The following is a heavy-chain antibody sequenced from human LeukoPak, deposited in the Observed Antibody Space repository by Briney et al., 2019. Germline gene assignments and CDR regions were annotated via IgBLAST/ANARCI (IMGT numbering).Heavy chain of an antibody. Sequence: SETLSLTCTVSGAGSMETYYWSWIRQTPGRGLEWIGHTYRSGGTNYNPSLKSRVIITIDSSKNQVSLKLTSVTAADTAVYYCARDRDYDFWSGKLFDPWGQGTSVTVSS. CDR1: GAGSMETYY. CDR3: ARDRDYDFWSGKLFDP. CDR2: TYRSGGT. J-gene: IGHJ5*02. V-gene: IGHV4-59*01. D-gene: IGHD3-3*01.